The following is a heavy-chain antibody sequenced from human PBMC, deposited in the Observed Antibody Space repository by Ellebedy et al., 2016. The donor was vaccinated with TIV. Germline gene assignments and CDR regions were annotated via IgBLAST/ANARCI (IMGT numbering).Heavy chain of an antibody. V-gene: IGHV3-7*03. CDR1: GFTFSGYW. J-gene: IGHJ4*02. Sequence: GESLKISCAASGFTFSGYWMSWVRQAPGKGLEWVANIKEDGSEAYYVDSVKGRFTISRDNAKNSLYLQMSNLRAEDTAVFYCARAGLDDILTNGFNYWGQGTLVTVSS. CDR3: ARAGLDDILTNGFNY. CDR2: IKEDGSEA. D-gene: IGHD3-9*01.